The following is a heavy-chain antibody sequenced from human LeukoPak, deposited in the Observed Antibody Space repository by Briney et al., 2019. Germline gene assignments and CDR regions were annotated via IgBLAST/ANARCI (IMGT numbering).Heavy chain of an antibody. J-gene: IGHJ4*02. Sequence: GGSLRLSCAASGFTFSSYSMNWVRQAPGKGLEGVSCISRSSSTTYYADSVKGRFTVSRDNSKNTLFLQLNNLRAEDSAVYYCAKEGGLGYCSGATCALAFWGQGTPVTVSS. CDR2: ISRSSSTT. CDR1: GFTFSSYS. V-gene: IGHV3-48*01. CDR3: AKEGGLGYCSGATCALAF. D-gene: IGHD2-15*01.